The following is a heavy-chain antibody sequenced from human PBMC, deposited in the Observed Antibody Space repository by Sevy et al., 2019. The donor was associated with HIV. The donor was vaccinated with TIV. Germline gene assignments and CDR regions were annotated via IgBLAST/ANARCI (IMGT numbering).Heavy chain of an antibody. J-gene: IGHJ3*02. CDR2: ISYDGSNK. CDR1: GFTFSSYA. CDR3: ARDPRAQGQWLATSGAFDI. Sequence: GGSLRLSCAASGFTFSSYAMHWVRQAPGKGLEWVAVISYDGSNKYYADSVKGRFTISRDNSKNTLYPQMNSLRAEDTAVYYCARDPRAQGQWLATSGAFDIWGQGTMVTVSS. V-gene: IGHV3-30-3*01. D-gene: IGHD6-19*01.